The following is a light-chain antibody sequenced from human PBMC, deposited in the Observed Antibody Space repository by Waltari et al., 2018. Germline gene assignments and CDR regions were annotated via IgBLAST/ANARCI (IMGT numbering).Light chain of an antibody. CDR3: QQLNSYPRT. V-gene: IGKV1-9*01. J-gene: IGKJ1*01. CDR2: AAS. Sequence: DIQLTPSPSFLSASVGDRVTITCRASQGINSNLAWYQQRPGKAPQLLIYAASTLQSGVPSTFSGSGSGTEFTLTISSLRPEDFATYYCQQLNSYPRTFGQGTKVEIK. CDR1: QGINSN.